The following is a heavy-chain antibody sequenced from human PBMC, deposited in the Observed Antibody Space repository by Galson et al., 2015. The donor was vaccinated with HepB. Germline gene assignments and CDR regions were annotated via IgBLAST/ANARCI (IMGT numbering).Heavy chain of an antibody. D-gene: IGHD3/OR15-3a*01. Sequence: SLRLSCAASGFRFGLYGMDWVRQVPGKGLEWVAVISYDGTQKHYGDFVKGRFIISRDNSKNTLSLEMNSLRPEDTAIYYCAKGDKLGWSTHDAFHVWGPGTMVTVSS. V-gene: IGHV3-30*18. CDR2: ISYDGTQK. CDR3: AKGDKLGWSTHDAFHV. J-gene: IGHJ3*01. CDR1: GFRFGLYG.